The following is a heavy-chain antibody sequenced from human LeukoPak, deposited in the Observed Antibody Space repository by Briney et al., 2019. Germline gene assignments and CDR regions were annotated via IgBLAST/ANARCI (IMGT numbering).Heavy chain of an antibody. J-gene: IGHJ4*02. D-gene: IGHD3-10*01. CDR3: AKGLFWFGKFRAPDY. CDR1: GFSVSNNY. V-gene: IGHV3-66*01. CDR2: IYAGDTI. Sequence: GGSLRLSCVVSGFSVSNNYVSWVRQAPGKGLEWVSVIYAGDTIKYADSVKGRFAISRDTSKNTLYLQMNSLRAEDTAVYYCAKGLFWFGKFRAPDYWGQGTLVTVSS.